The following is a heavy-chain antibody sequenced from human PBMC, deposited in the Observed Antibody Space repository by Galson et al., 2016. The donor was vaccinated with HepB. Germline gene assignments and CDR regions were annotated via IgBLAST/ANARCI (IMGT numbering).Heavy chain of an antibody. CDR3: VSGYTSGI. V-gene: IGHV3-7*01. J-gene: IGHJ3*01. CDR1: GFTFSSYS. D-gene: IGHD6-19*01. CDR2: TNQDGSGK. Sequence: SLRLSCAASGFTFSSYSMNWVRQAPGKGLEWVANTNQDGSGKHYVDSAKGRFTVSRDNAKNSVFLDMNSLRAEDTVVYYCVSGYTSGIWGQGTTVTVSS.